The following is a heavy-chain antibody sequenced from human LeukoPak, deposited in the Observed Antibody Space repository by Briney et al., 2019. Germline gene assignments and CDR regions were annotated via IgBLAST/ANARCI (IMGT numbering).Heavy chain of an antibody. CDR2: IRSKHYGGTP. CDR1: GFTFGDYA. Sequence: PDRSLRLSCTASGFTFGDYAMSWVRQAPGKGLEWAGFIRSKHYGGTPEYAATVKGRFTISRHDSTRIDYLQMNSLKTEDTAVYYCTRARWFGSYYFDYWGQGTLGTVSS. D-gene: IGHD3-10*01. CDR3: TRARWFGSYYFDY. J-gene: IGHJ4*02. V-gene: IGHV3-49*04.